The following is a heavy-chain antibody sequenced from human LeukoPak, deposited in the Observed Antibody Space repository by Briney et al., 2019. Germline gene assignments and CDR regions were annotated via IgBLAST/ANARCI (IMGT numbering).Heavy chain of an antibody. J-gene: IGHJ4*02. V-gene: IGHV4-4*02. D-gene: IGHD3-10*01. CDR2: IYHSGST. CDR3: ARLGHTMVRGVIIDY. Sequence: PSETLSLTCAVSGGSISSSNWWSWVRQPPGKGLEWIGEIYHSGSTNYNPSLKSRVTISVDKSKNQFSPKLSSVTAADTAVYYCARLGHTMVRGVIIDYWGQGTLVTVSS. CDR1: GGSISSSNW.